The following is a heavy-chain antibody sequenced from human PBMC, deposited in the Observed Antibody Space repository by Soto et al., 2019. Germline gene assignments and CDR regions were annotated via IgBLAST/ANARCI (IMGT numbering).Heavy chain of an antibody. Sequence: ASVKVSCKASGYTFTSYGISWVRQAPGQGLEWMGWISAYNGNTNYAQKLQGRVTMTTDTSTSTAYMELRSLRSDDTAVYYCARDFSTRDYDSSGYYYADDYWGQGTLVTVSS. J-gene: IGHJ4*01. CDR2: ISAYNGNT. D-gene: IGHD3-22*01. CDR3: ARDFSTRDYDSSGYYYADDY. CDR1: GYTFTSYG. V-gene: IGHV1-18*01.